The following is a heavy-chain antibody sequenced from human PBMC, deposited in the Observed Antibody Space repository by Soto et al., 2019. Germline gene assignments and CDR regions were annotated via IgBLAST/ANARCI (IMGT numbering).Heavy chain of an antibody. CDR1: RFTFTRYS. CDR2: ISGTTNYL. J-gene: IGHJ4*02. V-gene: IGHV3-21*06. Sequence: PGGSLRLSCGSSRFTFTRYSMKWVRHSPGTGLEWVSSISGTTNYLYYGGSIAGRFTISRDHAKNSLYLEMNSLRAEDTAVYYCARESEDLTSNFDYWGQGTLVTVSS. CDR3: ARESEDLTSNFDY.